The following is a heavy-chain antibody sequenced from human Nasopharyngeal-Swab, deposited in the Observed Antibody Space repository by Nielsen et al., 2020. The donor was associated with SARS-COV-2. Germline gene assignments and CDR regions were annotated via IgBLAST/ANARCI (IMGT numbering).Heavy chain of an antibody. CDR1: EFTFSSYA. D-gene: IGHD3-22*01. V-gene: IGHV3-64D*06. CDR3: VKGQVNYYDSSYLYYFDY. CDR2: ISSNGGST. Sequence: GGSLRLSCSASEFTFSSYAMHCVRQAPGKGLEYVSAISSNGGSTYYADSVKGRFTISRDNSKNTLYLQMSSLRAEDTAVYYCVKGQVNYYDSSYLYYFDYWGQGTLVTVSS. J-gene: IGHJ4*02.